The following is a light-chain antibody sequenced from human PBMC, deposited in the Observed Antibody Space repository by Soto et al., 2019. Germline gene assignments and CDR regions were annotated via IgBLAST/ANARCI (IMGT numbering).Light chain of an antibody. CDR3: QQSYSTPRT. V-gene: IGKV1-39*01. CDR1: QSIRSY. J-gene: IGKJ1*01. Sequence: DIQMTQSPSSLSASVGDRVTITCRASQSIRSYLNWYQQKPGKAPKLLINAASSLQSGVPSRFSGSGSGTDFTLTISSLQPVDFATYYCQQSYSTPRTFGQGTKVDIK. CDR2: AAS.